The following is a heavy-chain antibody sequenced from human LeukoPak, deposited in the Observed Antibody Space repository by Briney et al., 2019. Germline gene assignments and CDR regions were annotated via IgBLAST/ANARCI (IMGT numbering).Heavy chain of an antibody. CDR3: ARARAFVWGSYRYIPYYFDP. D-gene: IGHD3-16*02. J-gene: IGHJ5*02. Sequence: PETLSLTCAVYGGSFSDYYWNWIRQPPGKGLEWIGEINHSGSTNYNPSLKSRLTLLVDTSKNQFSLNLRSVTAADTAVYFCARARAFVWGSYRYIPYYFDPWGQGTLVTVSS. V-gene: IGHV4-34*01. CDR2: INHSGST. CDR1: GGSFSDYY.